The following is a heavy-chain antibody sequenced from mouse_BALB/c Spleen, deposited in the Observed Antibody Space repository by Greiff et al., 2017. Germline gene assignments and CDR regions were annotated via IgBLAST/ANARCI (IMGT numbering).Heavy chain of an antibody. D-gene: IGHD2-4*01. CDR3: ASPTMITTTGYWYFDV. Sequence: VQLQQSGPGLVQPSQCLSITCTASGFSLTSYAVHWVRQSPGKGLEWLGVIWRGGSTDYNAAFITRLSISTDNSKSQVFFKMNSLQANDTAIYYCASPTMITTTGYWYFDVWGAGTTVTVSS. J-gene: IGHJ1*01. CDR2: IWRGGST. CDR1: GFSLTSYA. V-gene: IGHV2-2*02.